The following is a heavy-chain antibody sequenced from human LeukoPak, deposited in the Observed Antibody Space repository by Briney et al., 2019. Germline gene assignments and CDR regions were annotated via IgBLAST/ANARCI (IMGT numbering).Heavy chain of an antibody. V-gene: IGHV4-34*01. CDR1: GGSFSGNY. J-gene: IGHJ4*02. D-gene: IGHD3-10*01. Sequence: SETLSLTCGVYGGSFSGNYWSWVRQPPGKGLEWIGEINHRGNTNYNPSLESRVSISVDMSKNQFSLKLSSVTDADTAVYYCARERAERFYYGSGSSYNGCELDCWGQGTLVTVSS. CDR3: ARERAERFYYGSGSSYNGCELDC. CDR2: INHRGNT.